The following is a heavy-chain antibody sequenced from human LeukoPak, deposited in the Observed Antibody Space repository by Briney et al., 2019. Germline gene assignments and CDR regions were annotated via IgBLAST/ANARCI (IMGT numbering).Heavy chain of an antibody. Sequence: PSETLSLTCTVSGGSISSYYWSWIRQPPGKGLEWIGYIYYSGSTNYNPSLKSRVTISVDTSKNQFSLKLSSVTAADTAVYYCARIVGATTGIDYWGQGTLVTVSS. D-gene: IGHD1-26*01. CDR3: ARIVGATTGIDY. CDR2: IYYSGST. V-gene: IGHV4-59*01. CDR1: GGSISSYY. J-gene: IGHJ4*02.